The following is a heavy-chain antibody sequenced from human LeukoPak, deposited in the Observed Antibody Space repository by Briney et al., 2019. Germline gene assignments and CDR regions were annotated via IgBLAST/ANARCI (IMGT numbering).Heavy chain of an antibody. V-gene: IGHV3-23*01. D-gene: IGHD1-26*01. Sequence: PGGSLRLSCAASGFTFSSYAMTWVCQAPGKGLNWVSIISTSGGTTFYADSVKGRFTISRDNSKNTLYLQMNSLRAEDTAVYYCAKRGGNYGPFDYWGQGTLATVSS. J-gene: IGHJ4*02. CDR2: ISTSGGTT. CDR1: GFTFSSYA. CDR3: AKRGGNYGPFDY.